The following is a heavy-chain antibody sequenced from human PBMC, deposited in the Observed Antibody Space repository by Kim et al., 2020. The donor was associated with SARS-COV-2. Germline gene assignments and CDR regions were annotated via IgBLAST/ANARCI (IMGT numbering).Heavy chain of an antibody. V-gene: IGHV3-11*01. CDR3: ARDGYCGGDCFAFPGEGYYYYGMDV. CDR2: ISSSGSTI. Sequence: GGSLRLSCAASGFTFSDYYMSWIRQAPGKGLEWVSYISSSGSTIYYADSVKGRFTISRDNAKNSLYLQMNSLRAEDTAVYYCARDGYCGGDCFAFPGEGYYYYGMDVWGQGTTVTVSS. D-gene: IGHD2-21*02. J-gene: IGHJ6*02. CDR1: GFTFSDYY.